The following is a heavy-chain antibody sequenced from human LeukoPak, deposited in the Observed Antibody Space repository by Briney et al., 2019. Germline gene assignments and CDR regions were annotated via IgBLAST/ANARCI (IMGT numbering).Heavy chain of an antibody. D-gene: IGHD3-10*01. Sequence: ISAVAGGSISSSNWWSWVRQPPGKGLEWIGQIYHSGSTNYNPSLKSRVTISVDKSKNQFSLKLSSVTAADTAVYYCARHEFNYYYMDVWGKGTTVTISS. CDR1: GGSISSSNW. J-gene: IGHJ6*03. CDR2: IYHSGST. CDR3: ARHEFNYYYMDV. V-gene: IGHV4-4*02.